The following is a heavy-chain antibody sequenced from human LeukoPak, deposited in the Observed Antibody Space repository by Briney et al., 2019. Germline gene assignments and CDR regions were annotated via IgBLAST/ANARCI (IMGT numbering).Heavy chain of an antibody. D-gene: IGHD4-11*01. CDR3: ARGRLGTTVTTFQGPYYYYGMDV. V-gene: IGHV4-34*01. CDR2: INHSGST. Sequence: SETLSLTCAVYGGSFSGYYWSWIRQPPGKGLEWIGEINHSGSTNYNPSLKSRVTISVDTSKNQFSLKLSSVTAADTAVYYCARGRLGTTVTTFQGPYYYYGMDVWGRGTTVTVSS. J-gene: IGHJ6*02. CDR1: GGSFSGYY.